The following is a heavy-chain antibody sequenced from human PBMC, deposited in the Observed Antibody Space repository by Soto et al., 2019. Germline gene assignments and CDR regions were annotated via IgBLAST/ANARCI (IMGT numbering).Heavy chain of an antibody. J-gene: IGHJ4*02. CDR3: AHVGGLEQWLYRLDH. V-gene: IGHV2-5*02. D-gene: IGHD6-19*01. CDR2: IYWDDDK. Sequence: QITLKESGPSLVKPTQTLTLTCTFSGFSLSTTGVGVVWIRQPPGKALEWLALIYWDDDKHYSPSLRSRLTITKDTTKNQVVLTPTNVDPVDTATYYCAHVGGLEQWLYRLDHWGEGTLVTVSS. CDR1: GFSLSTTGVG.